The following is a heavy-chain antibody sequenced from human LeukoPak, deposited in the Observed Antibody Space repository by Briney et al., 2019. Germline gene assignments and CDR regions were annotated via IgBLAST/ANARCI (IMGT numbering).Heavy chain of an antibody. D-gene: IGHD2-21*02. V-gene: IGHV3-15*07. Sequence: GGSLRLSCAASGFTFSSYSMNWVRQAPGKGLEWVGRIKSKADGGTTDYAAPVKGRFTISRDDSKNTLYLQMNSLKTEDTAVYYCTTDRAVVTAISFDYWGQGTLVTVSS. CDR1: GFTFSSYS. CDR2: IKSKADGGTT. CDR3: TTDRAVVTAISFDY. J-gene: IGHJ4*02.